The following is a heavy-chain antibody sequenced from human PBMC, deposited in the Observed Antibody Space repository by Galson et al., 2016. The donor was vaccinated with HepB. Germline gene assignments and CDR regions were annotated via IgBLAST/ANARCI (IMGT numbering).Heavy chain of an antibody. CDR2: IFISGST. V-gene: IGHV4-61*02. CDR3: ASDVTTFSFDL. CDR1: GGSISSGSYY. J-gene: IGHJ2*01. D-gene: IGHD2/OR15-2a*01. Sequence: TLSLTCTVSGGSISSGSYYWSWIRQPAGKGLEWIGRIFISGSTNYNPSLRSRVTISVDTSKNQFSLKLSSVTAADTAVYYCASDVTTFSFDLWGRGTLVTVSS.